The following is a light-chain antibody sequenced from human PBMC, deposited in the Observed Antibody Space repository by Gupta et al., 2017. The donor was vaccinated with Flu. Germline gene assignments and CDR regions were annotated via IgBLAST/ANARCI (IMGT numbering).Light chain of an antibody. CDR2: DGS. Sequence: TISCTGTNSDVGGYDYVSWYQHHPGKAPPLMMDDGSNRPSGVSNRFSCATSGNTASLITSGLQAEDEAYDYCCSSIKSSTFSVVFGGGTKVTVL. V-gene: IGLV2-14*03. J-gene: IGLJ3*02. CDR3: CSSIKSSTFSVV. CDR1: NSDVGGYDY.